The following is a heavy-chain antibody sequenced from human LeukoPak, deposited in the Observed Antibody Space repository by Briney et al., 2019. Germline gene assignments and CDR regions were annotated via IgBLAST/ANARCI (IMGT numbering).Heavy chain of an antibody. J-gene: IGHJ4*02. V-gene: IGHV1-69*06. CDR1: GGTFSSYA. D-gene: IGHD2-2*01. Sequence: GASVKVSCKASGGTFSSYAISWVRQAPGQGLEWMGGIIPIFGTANYAQRFQGRVTITADKSTSTAYVELSSLRSEDTAVYYCARGRDCSSTSCYADYWGQGTLVTVSS. CDR2: IIPIFGTA. CDR3: ARGRDCSSTSCYADY.